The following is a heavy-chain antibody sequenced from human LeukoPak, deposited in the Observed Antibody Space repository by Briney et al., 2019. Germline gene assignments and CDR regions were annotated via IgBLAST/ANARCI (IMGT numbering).Heavy chain of an antibody. J-gene: IGHJ6*02. Sequence: PSETLSLTCTVSGGSISSSSYYWGWIRQPPGKGLEWIGSIYYSGSTYYNPSLKSRVTLSVDTSKNQFSLKLSSVTAADTAVYYCARLLLGYMDVWGQGTTVTVSS. CDR2: IYYSGST. CDR3: ARLLLGYMDV. CDR1: GGSISSSSYY. D-gene: IGHD3-22*01. V-gene: IGHV4-39*01.